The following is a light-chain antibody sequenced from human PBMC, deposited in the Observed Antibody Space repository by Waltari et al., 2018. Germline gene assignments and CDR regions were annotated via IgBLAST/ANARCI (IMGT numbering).Light chain of an antibody. V-gene: IGLV2-11*01. J-gene: IGLJ2*01. Sequence: QSALTQPRSVSGSPGQSVTISCTGTSSDVGGYNYLSWYQQHPGKAPKLMIYDVSKRPSGVPDRFSVSKSGNPASLTISGLQADDEADYYCCSYAGSYTFIFGGGTELTVL. CDR1: SSDVGGYNY. CDR3: CSYAGSYTFI. CDR2: DVS.